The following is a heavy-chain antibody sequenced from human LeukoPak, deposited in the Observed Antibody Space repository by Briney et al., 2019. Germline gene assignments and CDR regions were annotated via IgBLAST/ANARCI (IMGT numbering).Heavy chain of an antibody. CDR1: GFTFSSYS. V-gene: IGHV3-21*01. CDR3: ARDPRCDYVFDY. CDR2: VSSSSSYI. J-gene: IGHJ4*02. Sequence: SGGSLRLSCAASGFTFSSYSMNWVRQAPGKGLEWVSSVSSSSSYIYYADSVKGRFTISRDNAKNSLYLQMNSLRAEDTAVYYCARDPRCDYVFDYWGQGTLVTVSS. D-gene: IGHD4-17*01.